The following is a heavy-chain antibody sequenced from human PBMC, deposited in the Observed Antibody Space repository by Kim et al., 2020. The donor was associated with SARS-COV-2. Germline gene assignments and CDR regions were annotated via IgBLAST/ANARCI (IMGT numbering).Heavy chain of an antibody. CDR2: ISSSSSYT. Sequence: GGSLRLSCTSSIVTFSDYYMSWIRQAPGKGLEWVSYISSSSSYTNYADSVKGRFTISRDNAKNSLYLQMNSLRAEDTAVYYCARATMVRGETFDYWGQGTLVTVSS. J-gene: IGHJ4*02. D-gene: IGHD3-10*01. CDR3: ARATMVRGETFDY. CDR1: IVTFSDYY. V-gene: IGHV3-11*05.